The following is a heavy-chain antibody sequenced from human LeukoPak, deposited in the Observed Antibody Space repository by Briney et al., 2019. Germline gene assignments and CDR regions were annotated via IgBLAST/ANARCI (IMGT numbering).Heavy chain of an antibody. D-gene: IGHD1-26*01. CDR2: ISSSGSTI. CDR3: AREKWELQTFDAFDI. Sequence: GGSLRLSCAASGFTFSDYYMSWIRQAPGKGLEWVSYISSSGSTIYYADSVKGRFTISRDNAKNSLYLQMNSLRAEDTAVYYCAREKWELQTFDAFDIWGQGTMVTVSS. J-gene: IGHJ3*02. CDR1: GFTFSDYY. V-gene: IGHV3-11*01.